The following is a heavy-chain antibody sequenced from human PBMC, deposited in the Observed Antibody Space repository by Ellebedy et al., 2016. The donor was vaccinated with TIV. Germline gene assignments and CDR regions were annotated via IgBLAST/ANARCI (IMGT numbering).Heavy chain of an antibody. J-gene: IGHJ5*02. CDR2: ISAYNGDT. D-gene: IGHD2/OR15-2a*01. CDR1: GYTFSSYG. Sequence: ASVKVSCKASGYTFSSYGISWVRQAPGQGLEWMGWISAYNGDTNYAQKFQGRVTMTTDTFASTAYLELRSLRSDDTAVYYCVRGFYEKFDPWGQGTLVTVSS. CDR3: VRGFYEKFDP. V-gene: IGHV1-18*04.